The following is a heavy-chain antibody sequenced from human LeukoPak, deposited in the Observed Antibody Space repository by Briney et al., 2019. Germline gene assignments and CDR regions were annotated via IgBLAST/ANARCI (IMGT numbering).Heavy chain of an antibody. D-gene: IGHD3-22*01. Sequence: GGSLRLSCAASGFTVSSNYVSWVRQAPGKGLEWVSVIYSGGSTYYADSVKGRFTISRDNSKNTLYLQMNSLRAEDTAVYYCARVRYYYDSSGLYYFDYWGQGTLVTVSS. CDR3: ARVRYYYDSSGLYYFDY. CDR1: GFTVSSNY. CDR2: IYSGGST. V-gene: IGHV3-53*01. J-gene: IGHJ4*02.